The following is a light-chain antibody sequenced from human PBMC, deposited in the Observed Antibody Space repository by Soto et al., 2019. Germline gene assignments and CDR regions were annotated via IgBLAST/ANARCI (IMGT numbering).Light chain of an antibody. Sequence: QSALTKPASVSGSPGQSITISCTGTSSDVGAYDYVSWYQHHPGKAPKLMIYEVSDRPSGVSNRFSGSKSGKTASLTISGLQAEDEAEYYCSSYTSSSTRVFGGGTKLTVL. J-gene: IGLJ3*02. V-gene: IGLV2-14*01. CDR1: SSDVGAYDY. CDR2: EVS. CDR3: SSYTSSSTRV.